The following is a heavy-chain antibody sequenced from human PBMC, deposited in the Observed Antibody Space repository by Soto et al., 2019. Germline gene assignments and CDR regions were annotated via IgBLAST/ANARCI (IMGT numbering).Heavy chain of an antibody. CDR3: ARQYYYDSSGYIFDY. J-gene: IGHJ4*02. CDR2: IYYSGST. D-gene: IGHD3-22*01. V-gene: IGHV4-39*01. Sequence: SETLSLTCTVSGGSISSSSYYWGWIRQPPGKGLEWIGSIYYSGSTYYNPSLKSRVTISVDTSKNQFSLKLSSVTAADTAVYYCARQYYYDSSGYIFDYWGQGTLVTVSS. CDR1: GGSISSSSYY.